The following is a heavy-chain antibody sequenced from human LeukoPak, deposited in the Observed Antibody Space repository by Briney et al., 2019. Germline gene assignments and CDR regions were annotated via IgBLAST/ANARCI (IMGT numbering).Heavy chain of an antibody. Sequence: GGSLRLSCAASGFTFSSYWMHWVRQAPGKGLEWVANINQDGSEKYYVASVKGRFTISRDNAKNSLYLQMNSLRVEDTAMYYCGAALKSWGQGTLVTVSS. V-gene: IGHV3-7*03. D-gene: IGHD6-13*01. CDR2: INQDGSEK. J-gene: IGHJ5*02. CDR3: GAALKS. CDR1: GFTFSSYW.